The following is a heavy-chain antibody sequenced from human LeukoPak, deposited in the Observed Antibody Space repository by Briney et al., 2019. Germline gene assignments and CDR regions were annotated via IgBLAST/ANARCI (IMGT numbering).Heavy chain of an antibody. CDR2: ISPTGSTT. J-gene: IGHJ4*02. V-gene: IGHV3-74*01. CDR1: GFSFGGHW. Sequence: GGSLRLSCTASGFSFGGHWMHWARHLPGKGLVWVSRISPTGSTTSYADSVKGRFTVSRDNAENTLYLQVNNLRAEDTAVYYCARGPNSNWSGLDFWGQGTLLTVSS. D-gene: IGHD6-6*01. CDR3: ARGPNSNWSGLDF.